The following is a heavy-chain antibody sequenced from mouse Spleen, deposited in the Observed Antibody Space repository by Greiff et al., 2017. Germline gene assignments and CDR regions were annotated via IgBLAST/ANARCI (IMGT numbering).Heavy chain of an antibody. CDR3: TSPYYGISWFAY. CDR2: IYPGNSDT. Sequence: EVQLQQSGTVLARPGASVKMSCKTSGYTFTSYWMHWVKQRPGQGLEWIGAIYPGNSDTSYNQKFKGKAKLTAVTSASTAYMELSSLTNEDSAVYYCTSPYYGISWFAYWGQGTLVTVSA. V-gene: IGHV1-5*01. J-gene: IGHJ3*01. D-gene: IGHD2-10*01. CDR1: GYTFTSYW.